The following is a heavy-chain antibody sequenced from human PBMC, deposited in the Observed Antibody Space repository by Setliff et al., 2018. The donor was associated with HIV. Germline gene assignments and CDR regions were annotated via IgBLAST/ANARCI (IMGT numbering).Heavy chain of an antibody. D-gene: IGHD3-22*01. J-gene: IGHJ6*02. CDR1: GGSFSGY. Sequence: PSETLSLTCAVYGGSFSGYWSWIRQPPGKGLEWIGSIHHSGTAYDNPSLKSRVTISVDTSKNQFSLKLSSVTAADAAVYYCASRVYYYDSSGYLREEGFDPWGQGTTVTV. V-gene: IGHV4-34*01. CDR3: ASRVYYYDSSGYLREEGFDP. CDR2: IHHSGTA.